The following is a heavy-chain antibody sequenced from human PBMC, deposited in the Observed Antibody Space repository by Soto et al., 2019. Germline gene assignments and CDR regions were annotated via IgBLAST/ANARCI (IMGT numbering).Heavy chain of an antibody. CDR3: ARDPFEPLPAAMAVAAAGLPVYYYGMDV. CDR1: GGTFSSYA. CDR2: IIPIFGTA. D-gene: IGHD2-2*01. V-gene: IGHV1-69*13. Sequence: SVKVSCKASGGTFSSYAISWVRQAPGQGLEWMGGIIPIFGTANYAQKFQGRVTITADESTSTAYMELSSLRSEDTAVYSCARDPFEPLPAAMAVAAAGLPVYYYGMDVWRQGTTVTVSS. J-gene: IGHJ6*02.